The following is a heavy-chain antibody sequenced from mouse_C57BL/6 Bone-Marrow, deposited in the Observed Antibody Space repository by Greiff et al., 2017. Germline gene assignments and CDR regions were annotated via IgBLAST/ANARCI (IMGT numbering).Heavy chain of an antibody. CDR2: ISSGGSYT. CDR3: ARAYYYGSWFAY. D-gene: IGHD1-1*01. J-gene: IGHJ3*01. CDR1: GFTFSSYG. Sequence: EVHLVESGGDLVKPGGSLKLSCAASGFTFSSYGMSWVRQTPDKRLEWVATISSGGSYTYYPDSVKGRFTISRDNAKNTLYLKMSSLKSEDTAMYYCARAYYYGSWFAYWGQGTLVTVSA. V-gene: IGHV5-6*01.